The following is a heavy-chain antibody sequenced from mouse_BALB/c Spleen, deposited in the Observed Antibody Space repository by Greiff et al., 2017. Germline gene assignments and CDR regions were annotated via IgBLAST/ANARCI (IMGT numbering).Heavy chain of an antibody. Sequence: DVKLVESGGGLVKPGGSLKLSCAASGFTFSDYYMYWVRQTPEKRLEWVATISDGGSYTYYPDSVKGRFTISRDNAKNNLYLQMSSLKSEDTAMYYCARDSYGSLDYWGQGTTLTVSS. V-gene: IGHV5-4*02. D-gene: IGHD1-1*01. CDR3: ARDSYGSLDY. CDR2: ISDGGSYT. CDR1: GFTFSDYY. J-gene: IGHJ2*01.